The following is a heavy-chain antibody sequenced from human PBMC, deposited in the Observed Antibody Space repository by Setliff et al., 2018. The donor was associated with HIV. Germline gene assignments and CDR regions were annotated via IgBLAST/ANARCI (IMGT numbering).Heavy chain of an antibody. CDR2: IYISGIT. D-gene: IGHD6-19*01. V-gene: IGHV4-4*09. J-gene: IGHJ4*02. Sequence: SETLSLTCTVSSDSIRFYYWTWIRQPPGKGLEWLGYIYISGITNYNPSLKGRVTMSLDTSRNQFSLRLSSVTAADTALYYCARQNSGWGVGLYYFDYWGQGTLVTVSS. CDR1: SDSIRFYY. CDR3: ARQNSGWGVGLYYFDY.